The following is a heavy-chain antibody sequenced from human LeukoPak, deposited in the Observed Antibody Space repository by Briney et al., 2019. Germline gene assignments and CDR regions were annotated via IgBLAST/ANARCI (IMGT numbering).Heavy chain of an antibody. CDR1: GFTFDVYA. V-gene: IGHV3-9*01. CDR3: AKGPIREGGYFDWLLSPYFDY. J-gene: IGHJ4*02. Sequence: GGSLRLSCAASGFTFDVYAMHWVRQAPGKGLEWVSGISWNSGSIGYADSVKGRFTISRDNAKNSLYLQMNSLRAEDTALYYCAKGPIREGGYFDWLLSPYFDYWGQGTLVTVSS. D-gene: IGHD3-9*01. CDR2: ISWNSGSI.